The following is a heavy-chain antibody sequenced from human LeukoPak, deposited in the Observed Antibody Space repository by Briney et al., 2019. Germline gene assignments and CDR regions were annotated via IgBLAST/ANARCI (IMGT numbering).Heavy chain of an antibody. CDR1: GYTFTSYY. CDR2: INPSGGST. D-gene: IGHD5-18*01. CDR3: ARADTAMVHDY. V-gene: IGHV1-46*01. Sequence: ASVKVSCKASGYTFTSYYMHWVRQAPGQGLEWMGIINPSGGSTSYAQKFQGRVTMTRDMSTSTVYMELSSLRPEDTAVYYCARADTAMVHDYWGQGTLVTVSS. J-gene: IGHJ4*02.